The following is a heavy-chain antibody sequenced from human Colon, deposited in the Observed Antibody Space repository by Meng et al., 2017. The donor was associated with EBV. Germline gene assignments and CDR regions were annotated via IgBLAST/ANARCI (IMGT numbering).Heavy chain of an antibody. CDR1: GFIFSNLW. Sequence: EEQLVEXXXGXVXXGGXVRLSWAVSGFIFSNLWMTWVRQAPGRGLEWVGLIKSNVNGGTTDYAAPMKGKFTISRDDSKSTIYLQMNSLKAEDTAVYFCTTDPPYTMGRYSQHWGQGTLVTVSS. J-gene: IGHJ1*01. V-gene: IGHV3-15*01. CDR3: TTDPPYTMGRYSQH. D-gene: IGHD3-10*01. CDR2: IKSNVNGGTT.